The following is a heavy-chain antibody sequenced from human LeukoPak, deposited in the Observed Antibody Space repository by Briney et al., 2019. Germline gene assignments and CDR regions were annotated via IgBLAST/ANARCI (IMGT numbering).Heavy chain of an antibody. CDR3: ARDLFRNSRRDAYNPLGY. J-gene: IGHJ4*02. CDR1: GFALRDYY. D-gene: IGHD5-24*01. V-gene: IGHV3-11*05. Sequence: GESLRLSCAASGFALRDYYMSWIRQAPGKGLEWLSYISSSTYYTKYADSVKGRFTISRDNAENSVYLQMNSLRAEDTAVYYCARDLFRNSRRDAYNPLGYWGQGALVTVSS. CDR2: ISSSTYYT.